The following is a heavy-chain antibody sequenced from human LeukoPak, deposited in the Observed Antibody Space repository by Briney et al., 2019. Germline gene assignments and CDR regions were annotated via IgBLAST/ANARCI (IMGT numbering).Heavy chain of an antibody. D-gene: IGHD3/OR15-3a*01. CDR3: ARGAGLDY. Sequence: SETLSLTCTVSGGSISSYYWIWIRQPPGKGLEWIGYIYYSGSTNYSPSLKSRVTISVDTSKNQFSLKLSSVTAADTAVYYCARGAGLDYWGQGTLVTVSS. CDR1: GGSISSYY. J-gene: IGHJ4*02. CDR2: IYYSGST. V-gene: IGHV4-59*01.